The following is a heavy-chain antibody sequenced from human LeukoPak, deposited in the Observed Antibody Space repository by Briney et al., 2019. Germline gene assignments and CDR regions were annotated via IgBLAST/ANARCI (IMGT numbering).Heavy chain of an antibody. V-gene: IGHV3-23*01. Sequence: GGSLRLSCAASGCTFSSYAMRWVRQAPAKGLEWVSAISGSGGSTYYADPVKGRFTISRDNSKNTMYLQMNSLRAEDTAVYYCAKPPADYGDYVLRDYWGQGTLVTVSS. CDR1: GCTFSSYA. D-gene: IGHD4-17*01. J-gene: IGHJ4*02. CDR2: ISGSGGST. CDR3: AKPPADYGDYVLRDY.